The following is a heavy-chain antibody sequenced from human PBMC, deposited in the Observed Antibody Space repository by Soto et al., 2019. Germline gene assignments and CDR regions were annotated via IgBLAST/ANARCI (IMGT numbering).Heavy chain of an antibody. D-gene: IGHD3-10*01. CDR1: GGSISSYY. J-gene: IGHJ6*02. Sequence: PSETLSLTCTVSGGSISSYYWSWIRQPAGKGLEWIGRIYTSGSTNYNPSLKSRVTMSVDTSKNQFSLKLSSVTAADTAVYYCASLIWFGEFYGMDVWGQGTTVTVS. V-gene: IGHV4-4*07. CDR3: ASLIWFGEFYGMDV. CDR2: IYTSGST.